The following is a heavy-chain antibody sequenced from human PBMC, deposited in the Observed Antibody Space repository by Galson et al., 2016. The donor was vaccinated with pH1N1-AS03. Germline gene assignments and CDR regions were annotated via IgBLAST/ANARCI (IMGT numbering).Heavy chain of an antibody. Sequence: QSGAEVKKPRESLKISCKGSGYSFVSYWIGWVRQMPGKGLEWMGVIYSGVSADTRYSPSFQGQVTISADKSISTAYLQWSSLKASDSAIYYCARTSGYSSHWALDIWGQGTMVTVSS. CDR3: ARTSGYSSHWALDI. D-gene: IGHD5-18*01. CDR1: GYSFVSYW. CDR2: IYSGVSADT. J-gene: IGHJ3*02. V-gene: IGHV5-51*01.